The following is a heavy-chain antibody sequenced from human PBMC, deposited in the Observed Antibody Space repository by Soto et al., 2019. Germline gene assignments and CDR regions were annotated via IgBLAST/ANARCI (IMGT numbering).Heavy chain of an antibody. V-gene: IGHV3-30*18. D-gene: IGHD3-22*01. CDR1: GFTFSSYG. CDR2: ISYDGSNK. J-gene: IGHJ4*01. Sequence: QVQLVESGGGVVQPGRSLRLSCAASGFTFSSYGMHWVRQAPGKGLEWVAVISYDGSNKYYADSVKGRFTISRDNSKNTLYLQMNSLRAEDTAVYYCAKDLGTYYYDSSGYAHYDYWGHGTLVTVSS. CDR3: AKDLGTYYYDSSGYAHYDY.